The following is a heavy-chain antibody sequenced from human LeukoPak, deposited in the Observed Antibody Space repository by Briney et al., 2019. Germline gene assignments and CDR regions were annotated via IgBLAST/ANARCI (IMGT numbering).Heavy chain of an antibody. Sequence: GGSLRLSCAVSGFTVSINHMSWVRQAPGKGLEWVGRIASKTDGGKTDYAAPVKGRFTISRDDSKNSLYLQMNSLKTEDTAVYYCASPVGATTVRAFDIWGQGTMVTVSS. CDR1: GFTVSINH. CDR3: ASPVGATTVRAFDI. V-gene: IGHV3-15*04. J-gene: IGHJ3*02. D-gene: IGHD1-26*01. CDR2: IASKTDGGKT.